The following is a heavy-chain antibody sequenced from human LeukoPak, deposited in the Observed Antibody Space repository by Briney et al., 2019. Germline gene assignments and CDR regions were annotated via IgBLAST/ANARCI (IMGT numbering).Heavy chain of an antibody. CDR1: GFTFDDYG. Sequence: GGSLRLSCAASGFTFDDYGMSWVRQAPGKGLEWVSGINWNGGSTGYADSVKGRFTFSRDNAKNSLYLQMNSLRAEDTALYYCARDFRSRYCSSTSCYTFDYWGQGTLVTVSS. CDR3: ARDFRSRYCSSTSCYTFDY. V-gene: IGHV3-20*04. CDR2: INWNGGST. D-gene: IGHD2-2*01. J-gene: IGHJ4*02.